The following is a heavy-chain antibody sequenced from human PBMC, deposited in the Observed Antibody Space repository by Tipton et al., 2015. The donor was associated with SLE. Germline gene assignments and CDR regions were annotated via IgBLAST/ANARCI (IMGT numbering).Heavy chain of an antibody. J-gene: IGHJ3*02. V-gene: IGHV3-21*03. CDR2: ISSSSSYI. Sequence: SLRLSCAASGFTFSSYSMNWVRQAPGKGLEWVSSISSSSSYIYYADSVKGRFTISRDNAKNSLYLQMNSLRAEDTAAYYCAIRGHSSSWTDAFDIWGQGTMVTVSS. CDR1: GFTFSSYS. CDR3: AIRGHSSSWTDAFDI. D-gene: IGHD6-13*01.